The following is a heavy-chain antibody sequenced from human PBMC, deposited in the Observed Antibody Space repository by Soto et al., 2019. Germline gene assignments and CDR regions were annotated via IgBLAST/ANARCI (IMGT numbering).Heavy chain of an antibody. CDR2: IYPGDSDT. Sequence: GESLKISCKGSGYSFTSYWIGWVRQMPGKRLEWMGIIYPGDSDTRYSPSFQGQVTISADTSISTAYLQWSSLKAWDAAMYYCARHSEGVLAFADEEGAFDIWGQGTMVTV. CDR3: ARHSEGVLAFADEEGAFDI. V-gene: IGHV5-51*01. CDR1: GYSFTSYW. J-gene: IGHJ3*02. D-gene: IGHD2-8*01.